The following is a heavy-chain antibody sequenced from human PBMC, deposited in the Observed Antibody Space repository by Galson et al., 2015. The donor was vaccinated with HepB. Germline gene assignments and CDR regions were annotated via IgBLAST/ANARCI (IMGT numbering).Heavy chain of an antibody. CDR1: GFTFSNSG. CDR2: VWSDGYKK. CDR3: AKDAYRSSYYFDF. D-gene: IGHD3-16*01. J-gene: IGHJ4*02. Sequence: SLRLSCAASGFTFSNSGMHWVRQAPGKGLEWVAVVWSDGYKKYYADSVQGRFTISRDNSKNTLFLQMDSLRAEDTAVYYCAKDAYRSSYYFDFWGQGTVSPSPQ. V-gene: IGHV3-33*06.